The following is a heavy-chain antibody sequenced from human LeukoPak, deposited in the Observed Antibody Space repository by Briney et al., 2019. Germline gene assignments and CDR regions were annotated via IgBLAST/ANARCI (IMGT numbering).Heavy chain of an antibody. CDR2: IDTNTGNP. CDR1: GYTFTTYA. J-gene: IGHJ4*02. Sequence: ASVKVSCKASGYTFTTYAMSWVRQAPGQGLEWMVWIDTNTGNPTYAPGFTGRFVFSLDTSVSTAYLQISSLKAEDTAVYFCASSYCSGGHCYPQQTVYYFDFWGQGTLVTVSS. CDR3: ASSYCSGGHCYPQQTVYYFDF. V-gene: IGHV7-4-1*02. D-gene: IGHD2-15*01.